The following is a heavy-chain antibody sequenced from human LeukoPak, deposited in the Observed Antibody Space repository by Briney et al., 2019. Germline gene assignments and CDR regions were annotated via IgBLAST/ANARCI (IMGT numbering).Heavy chain of an antibody. V-gene: IGHV4-59*01. CDR3: AREKTYYYDSSGYLASYYFEY. J-gene: IGHJ4*02. Sequence: SETLSLTCTVSGGSISSYYWSWIRQPPRKGLEWIGYIYYSGSTNYNPSLKSRVTISVDTSKNKFSLNLSSVTAADTAVYYCAREKTYYYDSSGYLASYYFEYWGQGTLVTV. CDR2: IYYSGST. CDR1: GGSISSYY. D-gene: IGHD3-22*01.